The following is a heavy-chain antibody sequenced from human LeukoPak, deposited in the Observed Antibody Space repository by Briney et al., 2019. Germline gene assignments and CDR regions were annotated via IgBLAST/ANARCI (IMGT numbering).Heavy chain of an antibody. V-gene: IGHV5-51*01. CDR1: GNLFSSYW. D-gene: IGHD5-24*01. J-gene: IGHJ3*02. CDR2: IYPGNSDT. CDR3: ARSPRDGYSDGVDDI. Sequence: GEYLKISCKGSGNLFSSYWIGWVRPTPRKRLELTGIIYPGNSDTTYSPSFQGQVTISADRSITTAYLQWSSLKASDTAMYYCARSPRDGYSDGVDDIWGQGTMVTVSS.